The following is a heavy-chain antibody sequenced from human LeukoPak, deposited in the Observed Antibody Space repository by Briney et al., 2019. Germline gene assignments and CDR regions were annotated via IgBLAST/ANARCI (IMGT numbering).Heavy chain of an antibody. J-gene: IGHJ4*02. Sequence: SETLSLTCTVSGGSLIGDKSYWAWIRQAPGTALEWIGTISHTGNTYYNPDHLSRLTMSVQKSENQFYLSLSPVSGSDAGVYFWARNSAKRIMHYWGQGIVVTVSS. V-gene: IGHV4-39*01. CDR1: GGSLIGDKSY. CDR2: ISHTGNT. CDR3: ARNSAKRIMHY. D-gene: IGHD4/OR15-4a*01.